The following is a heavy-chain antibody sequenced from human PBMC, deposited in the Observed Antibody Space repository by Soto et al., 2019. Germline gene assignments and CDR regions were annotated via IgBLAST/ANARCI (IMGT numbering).Heavy chain of an antibody. J-gene: IGHJ4*02. CDR2: ISGSGGTI. CDR3: ARETGLRSSGSSYYFDF. D-gene: IGHD6-19*01. Sequence: EVQLVESGGGMVQPGGSLRVSCAASGFTLSSYSMHWVRQAPGKGLEWVSYISGSGGTIYYADSVKGRFTISRDNAKDSLSAQMNSLRDEDTAVYFCARETGLRSSGSSYYFDFWGQGTRVTVSS. V-gene: IGHV3-48*02. CDR1: GFTLSSYS.